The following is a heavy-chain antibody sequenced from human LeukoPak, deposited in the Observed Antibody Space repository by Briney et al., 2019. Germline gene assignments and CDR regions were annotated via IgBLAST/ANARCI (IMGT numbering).Heavy chain of an antibody. Sequence: PGGSLRLSCAASGFTFSSYAMSWVRQAPGKGLEWVSAISGSGGSTYYADSVKGRFTISGDNSKNTLYLQMNSLRAEDTAVYYCAKGPYYYDSSGYYYWGQGTLVTVSS. J-gene: IGHJ4*02. D-gene: IGHD3-22*01. CDR2: ISGSGGST. CDR1: GFTFSSYA. CDR3: AKGPYYYDSSGYYY. V-gene: IGHV3-23*01.